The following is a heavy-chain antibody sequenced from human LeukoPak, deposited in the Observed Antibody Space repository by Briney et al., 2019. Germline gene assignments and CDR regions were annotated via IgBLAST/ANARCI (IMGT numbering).Heavy chain of an antibody. V-gene: IGHV1-18*01. D-gene: IGHD2-2*01. J-gene: IGHJ4*02. CDR2: ISGYNGNT. CDR3: AREYCSTTRCYMADY. CDR1: GYRFTSYG. Sequence: ASVKVSCKASGYRFTSYGISWVRQAPGQGLEWMGWISGYNGNTNYAQKLQGRVTMTTDTSTSTAYMEPRSLRSDDTAVYYCAREYCSTTRCYMADYWGQGTLVTVSS.